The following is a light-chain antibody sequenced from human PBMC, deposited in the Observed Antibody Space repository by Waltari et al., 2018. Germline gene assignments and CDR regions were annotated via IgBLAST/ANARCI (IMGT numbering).Light chain of an antibody. CDR2: GAS. CDR1: QSVSRA. CDR3: QHYVSLPVT. V-gene: IGKV3-20*01. Sequence: EIVLTQSPDTLSLSPGERATISCRASQSVSRALAWYQQKPGQAPRLLMYGASSRATGIPDRFSGSGSGTDFSLTISRLEPEDFAVYYCQHYVSLPVTFGQGTKVEIK. J-gene: IGKJ1*01.